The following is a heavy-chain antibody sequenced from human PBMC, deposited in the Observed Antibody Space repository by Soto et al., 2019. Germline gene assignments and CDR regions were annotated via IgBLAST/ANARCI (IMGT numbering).Heavy chain of an antibody. CDR2: IRSKADGGTT. CDR3: TAGMDRNWNDGGGY. J-gene: IGHJ1*01. D-gene: IGHD1-20*01. CDR1: GSTFTNAW. Sequence: EVQLVESGGGLVKPGGSLRLSCAASGSTFTNAWMNWVRQAPGKGLEWVGRIRSKADGGTTDCAAPVKGRFTISRDDSKNTLYLQMDSLKTDDTAVYYCTAGMDRNWNDGGGYWGQGNLVTVSS. V-gene: IGHV3-15*07.